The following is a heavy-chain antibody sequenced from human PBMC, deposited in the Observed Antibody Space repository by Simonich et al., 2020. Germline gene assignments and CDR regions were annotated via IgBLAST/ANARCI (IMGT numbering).Heavy chain of an antibody. D-gene: IGHD1-1*01. J-gene: IGHJ4*02. V-gene: IGHV1-2*02. CDR2: INPNMGGP. Sequence: QVQLVQSGAEVKKPGASVKVSCKASGYTFTGYSMHWVRPAPGQGLGWWVWINPNMGGPNDDQKLQGRVTMTRDTSISTAYMELSRLRSDDTAVYYCARSSDLLNWNDGPYYWGQGTLVTVSS. CDR3: ARSSDLLNWNDGPYY. CDR1: GYTFTGYS.